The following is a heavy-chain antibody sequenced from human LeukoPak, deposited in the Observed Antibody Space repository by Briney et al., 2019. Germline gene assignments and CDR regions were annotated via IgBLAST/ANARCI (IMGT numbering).Heavy chain of an antibody. CDR3: ARGGGYYFDY. V-gene: IGHV4-59*01. D-gene: IGHD3-16*01. CDR1: GGSIRSYY. Sequence: SETLSLTCTVSGGSIRSYYWSWIRQPPGKRLEWIGYIYYSGSTNYNPSLKSRVTISVDTSKNQFSLKLRSVTAADTAVYYCARGGGYYFDYWGQGTLVTVSS. CDR2: IYYSGST. J-gene: IGHJ4*02.